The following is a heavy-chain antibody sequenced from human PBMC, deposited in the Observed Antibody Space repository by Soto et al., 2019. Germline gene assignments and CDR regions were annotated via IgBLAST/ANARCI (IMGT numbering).Heavy chain of an antibody. CDR3: ARDHVLAGTSVLDY. CDR1: GASISNGDYY. Sequence: QVQLQESGPGLVKPSQTLSLTCSVSGASISNGDYYWSWIRQPPGKGLEWIGYIYHTGSTFYNPSLKSRVSILVDTSKNQFSLKVNSVTAADTAVYYCARDHVLAGTSVLDYWGQGTLVTVSS. V-gene: IGHV4-30-4*01. J-gene: IGHJ4*02. D-gene: IGHD1-7*01. CDR2: IYHTGST.